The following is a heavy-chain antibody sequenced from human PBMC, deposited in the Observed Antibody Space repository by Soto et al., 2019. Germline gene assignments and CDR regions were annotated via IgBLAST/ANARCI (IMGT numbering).Heavy chain of an antibody. J-gene: IGHJ4*02. Sequence: SETLSLTCTVSGDSISSGAYSWGWIRQPPGKGLEWIGYIYYSGTTNYNPSLKSRVTISVDTPKNQFSLKLSSVTAADTAVYYCARGTYSSPHFDYWGQGTLVTVSS. CDR2: IYYSGTT. CDR1: GDSISSGAYS. CDR3: ARGTYSSPHFDY. D-gene: IGHD6-19*01. V-gene: IGHV4-61*08.